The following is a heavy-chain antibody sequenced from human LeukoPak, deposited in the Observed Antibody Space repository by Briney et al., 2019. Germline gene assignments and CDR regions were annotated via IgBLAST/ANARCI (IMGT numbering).Heavy chain of an antibody. V-gene: IGHV3-23*01. CDR1: GFTFSNYV. CDR2: ISDSGDDT. J-gene: IGHJ5*02. CDR3: VKVGGGGGWYWSP. Sequence: GESLRLSCTGSGFTFSNYVMSWVRQAPGKRLEWVSGISDSGDDTDYADSVKGRFTISRDNSKNTLFLQMNILRVEVTAVYYCVKVGGGGGWYWSPGGQGTLVTVSS. D-gene: IGHD6-19*01.